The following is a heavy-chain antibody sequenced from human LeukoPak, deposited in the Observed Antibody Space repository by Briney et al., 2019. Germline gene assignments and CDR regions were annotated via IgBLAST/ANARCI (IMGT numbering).Heavy chain of an antibody. CDR1: GGSINSYY. V-gene: IGHV4-59*12. Sequence: PSETLSLTCTVSGGSINSYYWTWIRQPPGKGLEWIGSIYHSGSTYYNPSLKSRVTISVDTSKNQFSLKLSSVTAADTAVYYCARDQLWGQGTLVTVSS. CDR2: IYHSGST. D-gene: IGHD2-2*01. J-gene: IGHJ4*02. CDR3: ARDQL.